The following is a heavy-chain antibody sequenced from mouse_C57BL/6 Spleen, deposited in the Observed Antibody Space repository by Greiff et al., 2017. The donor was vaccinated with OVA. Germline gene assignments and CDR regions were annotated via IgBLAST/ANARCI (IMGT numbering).Heavy chain of an antibody. CDR1: GFTFSVYG. V-gene: IGHV5-17*01. CDR2: ISRGSSTI. CDR3: ARRGYDYDWFAY. Sequence: EVKVVESGGGLVKPGGSLKLSCAASGFTFSVYGMHWVRQAPGQGLEWVAYISRGSSTIYYADTVKGRFTISRDSAKNTLFLQMTSLRSEDTAMYYCARRGYDYDWFAYWGKGTLVTVSA. D-gene: IGHD2-4*01. J-gene: IGHJ3*01.